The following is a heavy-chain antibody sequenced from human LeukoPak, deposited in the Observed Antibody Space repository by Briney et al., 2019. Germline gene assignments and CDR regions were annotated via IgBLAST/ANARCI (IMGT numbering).Heavy chain of an antibody. CDR1: GFTFDDYA. J-gene: IGHJ6*02. D-gene: IGHD5-24*01. V-gene: IGHV3-9*01. CDR2: ISWNSGSI. Sequence: GGSLRLSCAASGFTFDDYAMHWVRQAPGKGLEWVSGISWNSGSIGYADSVKGRFTISRDNAKNSLYLQMNSLRAEDTAVYYCARDSGDGMDVWGQGTTVTVSS. CDR3: ARDSGDGMDV.